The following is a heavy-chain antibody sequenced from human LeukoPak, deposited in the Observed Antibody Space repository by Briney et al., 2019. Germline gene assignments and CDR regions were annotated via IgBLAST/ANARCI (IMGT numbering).Heavy chain of an antibody. J-gene: IGHJ6*02. D-gene: IGHD2-21*01. CDR3: AKSRPFVGDYYYYYGMDV. V-gene: IGHV3-30*02. CDR1: GFTFSSDG. Sequence: GGSLRLSCAASGFTFSSDGMHWVRQAPGKGLEWVAFIRYDGSNKYYADSVKGRFTISRDNSKNTLYLQMNSLRAEDTAVYYCAKSRPFVGDYYYYYGMDVWGQGTTVTVSS. CDR2: IRYDGSNK.